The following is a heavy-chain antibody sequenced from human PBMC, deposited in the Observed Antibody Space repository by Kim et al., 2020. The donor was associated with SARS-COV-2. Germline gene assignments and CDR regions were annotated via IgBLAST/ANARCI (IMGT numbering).Heavy chain of an antibody. CDR2: TT. V-gene: IGHV3-15*01. D-gene: IGHD1-26*01. J-gene: IGHJ4*02. Sequence: TTDYAAPVKGRFTISSDDSKNTLYLQMNSLKTEDTAVYYCTTRVSEPLDYWGQGTLVTVSS. CDR3: TTRVSEPLDY.